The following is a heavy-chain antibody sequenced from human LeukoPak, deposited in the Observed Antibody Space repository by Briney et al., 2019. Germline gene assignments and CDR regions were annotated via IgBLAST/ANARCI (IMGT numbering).Heavy chain of an antibody. CDR3: AISGYSYGFRDYYYYGMDV. J-gene: IGHJ6*02. D-gene: IGHD5-18*01. CDR2: ISGGGGST. CDR1: GFTFDDYA. V-gene: IGHV3-43*02. Sequence: GGSLRLSCAASGFTFDDYAMHWVRHAPGKGLEGVSLISGGGGSTYYADSVKVRFTISRDNSKNYLYLQMISLRTEDTALYYCAISGYSYGFRDYYYYGMDVWGQGTTVTVSS.